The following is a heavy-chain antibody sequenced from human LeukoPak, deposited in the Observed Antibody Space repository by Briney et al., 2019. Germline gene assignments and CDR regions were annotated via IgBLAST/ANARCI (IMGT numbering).Heavy chain of an antibody. Sequence: GGSLRLSCAASGFTFSSYAMSWVRQAPGKGLEWVSAISGSGGSTYYADSVKGRFTISRDNSKDTLCLQMNSLRAEDTAVYYCAKDHCSSTSCYTNFDYWGQGTLVTVSS. CDR3: AKDHCSSTSCYTNFDY. V-gene: IGHV3-23*01. J-gene: IGHJ4*02. D-gene: IGHD2-2*02. CDR1: GFTFSSYA. CDR2: ISGSGGST.